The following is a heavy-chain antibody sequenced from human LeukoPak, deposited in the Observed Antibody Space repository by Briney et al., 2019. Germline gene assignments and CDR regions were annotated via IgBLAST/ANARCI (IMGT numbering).Heavy chain of an antibody. Sequence: PGGSLRLSCAASGFTFSSYAMSWVRQAPGKGLEWVSAISGSGGSTYYADSVKGRFTISRDNSKNTLYLQMNSLRAEDTAVYYCAKVFYDSSGYSNDYYYFDYWGQGTLVTVPS. V-gene: IGHV3-23*01. D-gene: IGHD3-22*01. CDR3: AKVFYDSSGYSNDYYYFDY. J-gene: IGHJ4*02. CDR1: GFTFSSYA. CDR2: ISGSGGST.